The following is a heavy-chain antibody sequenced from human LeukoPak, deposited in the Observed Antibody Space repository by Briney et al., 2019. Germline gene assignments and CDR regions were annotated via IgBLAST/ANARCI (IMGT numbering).Heavy chain of an antibody. CDR1: GGSFSGYY. CDR3: ATPNSSSSGGPLDY. D-gene: IGHD6-6*01. J-gene: IGHJ4*02. Sequence: SETLSLTCAVYGGSFSGYYWSWIRQPPGKGLEGIGEINHSGSTNYNPSLKSRVTISVDTSKNQLSLKLSSVTPADTAVYYCATPNSSSSGGPLDYWGQGTLVTISS. CDR2: INHSGST. V-gene: IGHV4-34*01.